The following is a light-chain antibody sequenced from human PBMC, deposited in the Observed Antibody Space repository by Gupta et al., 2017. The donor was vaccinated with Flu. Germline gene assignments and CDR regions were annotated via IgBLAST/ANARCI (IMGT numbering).Light chain of an antibody. V-gene: IGLV4-69*01. CDR1: GHSTYA. CDR3: QTWGTGIPWV. J-gene: IGLJ3*02. CDR2: LNSDGSH. Sequence: GHSTYAIAWHQQQPEKGPRYLMKLNSDGSHSKGDGIPDRFSGSSSGAERYLTISSLQSEDEADYYCQTWGTGIPWVFGGGTKLTVL.